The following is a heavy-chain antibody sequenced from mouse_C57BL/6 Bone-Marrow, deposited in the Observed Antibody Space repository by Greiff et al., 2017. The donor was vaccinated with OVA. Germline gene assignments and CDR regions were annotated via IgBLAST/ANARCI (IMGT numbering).Heavy chain of an antibody. J-gene: IGHJ4*01. CDR3: ARGLRRDYYAMDY. CDR2: INPSSGYT. D-gene: IGHD2-12*01. Sequence: QVHVKQSGAELARPCASVKMSCKASGYTFTSYTMHWVKQRPGQGLEWIGYINPSSGYTKYNQKFKDKATLTADKSSSTAYMQLSSLTSEDSAVYYCARGLRRDYYAMDYWGQGTSVTVSS. V-gene: IGHV1-4*01. CDR1: GYTFTSYT.